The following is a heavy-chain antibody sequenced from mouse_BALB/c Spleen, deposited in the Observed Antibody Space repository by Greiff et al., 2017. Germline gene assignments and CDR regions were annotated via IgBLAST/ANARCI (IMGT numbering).Heavy chain of an antibody. CDR1: GYTFTSYY. CDR2: INPSNGGT. Sequence: VQRVESGAELVKPGASVKLSCKASGYTFTSYYMYWVKQRPGQGLEWIGEINPSNGGTNFNEKFKSKATLTVDKSSSTAYMQLSSLTSEDSAVYYCTRWGITTASWFAYWGQGTLVTVSA. V-gene: IGHV1S81*02. J-gene: IGHJ3*01. D-gene: IGHD1-2*01. CDR3: TRWGITTASWFAY.